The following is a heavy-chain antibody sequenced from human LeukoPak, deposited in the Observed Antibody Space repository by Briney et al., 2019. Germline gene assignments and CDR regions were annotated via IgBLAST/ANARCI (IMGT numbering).Heavy chain of an antibody. D-gene: IGHD3-22*01. J-gene: IGHJ4*02. CDR1: GYTITSYY. Sequence: ASVKVSCKASGYTITSYYIHWVRQAPGQGLEWMGMINPSGGAPSYAQKFQDRVTMTRDTSTSTVYMEVSSLRSEDTAVYYCARKVYASNDYYYEYYLDYWGQGTLVTVSS. CDR3: ARKVYASNDYYYEYYLDY. CDR2: INPSGGAP. V-gene: IGHV1-46*01.